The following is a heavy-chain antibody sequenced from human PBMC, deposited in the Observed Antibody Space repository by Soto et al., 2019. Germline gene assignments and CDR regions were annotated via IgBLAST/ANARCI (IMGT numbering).Heavy chain of an antibody. D-gene: IGHD4-17*01. Sequence: QVQLVQSGAEVKKPGASVEVSCKASGYTFTSYGISWVRQAPGQGLEWMGWISAYNGNTNYAQKLQGRVTMTTDTSTSTAYMELRSLRSDDTAVYYCARGENYGDYVEPAEYFQHWGQGTLVTVSS. V-gene: IGHV1-18*01. CDR1: GYTFTSYG. CDR3: ARGENYGDYVEPAEYFQH. J-gene: IGHJ1*01. CDR2: ISAYNGNT.